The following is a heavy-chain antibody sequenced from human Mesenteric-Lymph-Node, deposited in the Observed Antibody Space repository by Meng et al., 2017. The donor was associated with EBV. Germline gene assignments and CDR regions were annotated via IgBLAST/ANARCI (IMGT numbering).Heavy chain of an antibody. Sequence: QASDPARVHPPHPLPPTCVVSVSSISRSTWGGWIRQPPGKGLEWLGYIYYSGTTYYSPSLKSRVTMSVDTSNNQFSLKLTSVTAVDTAVYYCARTPYDYVWGMSEFDSWGQGTLVTVSS. CDR1: VSSISRSTW. D-gene: IGHD3-16*01. J-gene: IGHJ4*02. V-gene: IGHV4-28*01. CDR2: IYYSGTT. CDR3: ARTPYDYVWGMSEFDS.